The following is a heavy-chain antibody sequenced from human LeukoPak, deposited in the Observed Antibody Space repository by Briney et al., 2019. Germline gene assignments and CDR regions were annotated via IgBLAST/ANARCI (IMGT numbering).Heavy chain of an antibody. J-gene: IGHJ4*02. CDR3: ATGRDPYKTGH. CDR1: GGSISSYY. D-gene: IGHD5-24*01. V-gene: IGHV4-59*01. CDR2: ICDNGNT. Sequence: SETLSLTCTVSGGSISSYYWSWIRQPPGKGLEWIGVICDNGNTDYNPSLKSRVTISVDTSKSQFSLKLSSLAAADTAVYYCATGRDPYKTGHWGRGTLVTVSS.